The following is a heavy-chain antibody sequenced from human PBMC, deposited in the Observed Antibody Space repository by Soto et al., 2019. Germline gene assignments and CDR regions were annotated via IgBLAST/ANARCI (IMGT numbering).Heavy chain of an antibody. D-gene: IGHD5-12*01. V-gene: IGHV1-3*01. CDR3: AREGLRSGYEIVYYYYGMDV. J-gene: IGHJ6*02. Sequence: ASVKVSCKASGYTFTSYAMHWVRQAPGQRLEWMGWINAGNGNTKYSQKFQGRVTITRDTSASTAYMELSSLRPEDTAVYYCAREGLRSGYEIVYYYYGMDVWGQGTTVTVSS. CDR1: GYTFTSYA. CDR2: INAGNGNT.